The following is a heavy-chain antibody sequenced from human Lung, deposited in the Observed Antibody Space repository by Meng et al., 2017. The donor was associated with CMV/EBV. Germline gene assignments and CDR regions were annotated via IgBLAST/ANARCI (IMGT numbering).Heavy chain of an antibody. J-gene: IGHJ6*01. D-gene: IGHD2-2*01. Sequence: GGSLRLXCVASRLTHFKSYSMHWVRQAPGKGLEWVAILSYDGSQRYYTDSVMGRFTISRDNSMDTMYLQMNSLRPEDTAVYYCARAAFCSRSTCWYGMEVWXPGNXVNGAS. V-gene: IGHV3-30*14. CDR3: ARAAFCSRSTCWYGMEV. CDR2: LSYDGSQR. CDR1: RLTHFKSYS.